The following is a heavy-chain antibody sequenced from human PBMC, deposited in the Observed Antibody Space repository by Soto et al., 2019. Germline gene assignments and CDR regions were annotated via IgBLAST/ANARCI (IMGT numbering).Heavy chain of an antibody. Sequence: QVQLVQSGAEVKKPRASVKVSCKASGYSFNGYYMHWVRQAPGQGIEWMGWINPNSGGTNYAQKYQGWVTMSRDTSIRTAYMELSRLRSDDTAVYYCARDNKKGYEYWGQGTLVTVSS. J-gene: IGHJ4*02. D-gene: IGHD6-13*01. CDR1: GYSFNGYY. CDR2: INPNSGGT. V-gene: IGHV1-2*04. CDR3: ARDNKKGYEY.